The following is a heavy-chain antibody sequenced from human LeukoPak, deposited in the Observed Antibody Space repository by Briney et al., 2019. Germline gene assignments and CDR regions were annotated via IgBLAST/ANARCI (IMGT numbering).Heavy chain of an antibody. CDR3: AKDHGVAVAGMYY. D-gene: IGHD6-19*01. CDR1: GFTVSSNY. CDR2: MSGSGGST. V-gene: IGHV3-23*01. Sequence: GGSLRLSCAASGFTVSSNYMSWVRQAPGKGLEWVSSMSGSGGSTYYADSVKGRVTISRDNSRNTLYLQMNSLRADDTAVYYCAKDHGVAVAGMYYWGQGTLVTVSS. J-gene: IGHJ4*02.